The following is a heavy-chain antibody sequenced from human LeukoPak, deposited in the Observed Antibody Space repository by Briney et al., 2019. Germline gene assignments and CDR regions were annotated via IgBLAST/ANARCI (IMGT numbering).Heavy chain of an antibody. Sequence: GASVTLSFTASGGTFSSQAISWVRKGHGQGLELMGRIIPNLGISHYAQKFLGRVTITADKSTSTAYMELSSLRSDATTVFYCAGDAPGDDTYYDFWSGYIPPAAFDIWGQGTMVTVSS. V-gene: IGHV1-69*04. CDR2: IIPNLGIS. CDR1: GGTFSSQA. D-gene: IGHD3-3*01. CDR3: AGDAPGDDTYYDFWSGYIPPAAFDI. J-gene: IGHJ3*02.